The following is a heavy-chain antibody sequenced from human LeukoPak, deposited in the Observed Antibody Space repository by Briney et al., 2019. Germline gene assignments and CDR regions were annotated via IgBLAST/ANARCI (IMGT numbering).Heavy chain of an antibody. J-gene: IGHJ4*02. Sequence: GRSLRLSCAASGFTFSSYGMHWVRQAPGKGLEWVAVIASDGNDKHLADSVKGRFTISRDNSRNTLYLQMNSLRTEDTAVYYCAKDGAMAAAGYYFDYWGQGTPVTVSS. V-gene: IGHV3-30*18. D-gene: IGHD6-13*01. CDR1: GFTFSSYG. CDR2: IASDGNDK. CDR3: AKDGAMAAAGYYFDY.